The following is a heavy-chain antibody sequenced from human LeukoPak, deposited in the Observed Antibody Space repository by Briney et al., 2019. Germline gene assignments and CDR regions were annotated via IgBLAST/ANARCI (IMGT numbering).Heavy chain of an antibody. CDR3: ARVYYDSSGSAGYFDY. D-gene: IGHD3-22*01. CDR2: IYYSGST. CDR1: GGSISSYY. Sequence: PSETLSLTCTVSGGSISSYYWSWIRQPPGKGLEWIGYIYYSGSTNYNPSLKSRVTISVDTSKNQFSLKLSSVTAADTAVYYCARVYYDSSGSAGYFDYWGQGTLVTVSS. J-gene: IGHJ4*02. V-gene: IGHV4-59*01.